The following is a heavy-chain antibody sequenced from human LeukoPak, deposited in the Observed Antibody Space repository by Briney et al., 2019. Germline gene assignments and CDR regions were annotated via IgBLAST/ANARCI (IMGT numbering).Heavy chain of an antibody. V-gene: IGHV3-66*01. Sequence: GGSLRLSCAASGFTVSSNYMTWVRQAPGKGLEWVSVIYSGGSTYYADSVKGRFTISRDNSKSTLYLQMNSLRVEDTAVYYCARGIAVADTGFFDYGGQGTLVTVSS. J-gene: IGHJ4*02. D-gene: IGHD6-19*01. CDR1: GFTVSSNY. CDR3: ARGIAVADTGFFDY. CDR2: IYSGGST.